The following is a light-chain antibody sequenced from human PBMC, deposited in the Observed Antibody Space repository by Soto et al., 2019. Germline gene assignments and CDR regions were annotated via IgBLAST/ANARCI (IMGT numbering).Light chain of an antibody. CDR3: LQDYNYTWT. CDR1: QGIRND. V-gene: IGKV1-6*01. Sequence: AIQMTQSPSSLSESVGDGVTITCRVSQGIRNDLGWYQQKPGKAPKLLIYAASSLHSGVPSRFSGSGAGTDFTLTISSLQPEDFETYDCLQDYNYTWTFGQGTQVDI. CDR2: AAS. J-gene: IGKJ1*01.